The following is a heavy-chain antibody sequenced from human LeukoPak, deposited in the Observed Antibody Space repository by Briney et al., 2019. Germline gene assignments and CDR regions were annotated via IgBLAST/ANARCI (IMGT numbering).Heavy chain of an antibody. V-gene: IGHV4-31*02. CDR2: KYYSGSA. CDR1: GVSISDGRYY. Sequence: SQTLSLTCNVSGVSISDGRYYWAWIRQVPGKGLEWIGYKYYSGSAKYNPSLKSRLTISIDTPENQFSLHLSSVTAADTATYYCATPYCSGISCLDVFNVWGQGRRVTVSP. J-gene: IGHJ3*01. CDR3: ATPYCSGISCLDVFNV. D-gene: IGHD2-2*01.